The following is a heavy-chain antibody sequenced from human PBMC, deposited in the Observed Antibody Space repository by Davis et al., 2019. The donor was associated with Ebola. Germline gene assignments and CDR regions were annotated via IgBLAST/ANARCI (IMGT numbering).Heavy chain of an antibody. CDR1: GFMFSTYV. Sequence: GESLKISCVDSGFMFSTYVMSWVRQAPGKGLEWVSTYGTSADTYYADSVKGRFTISRDNSKNTLYLQMNGLRVEDTAIYYCAKDNRNIWSEVWGQGTMVTVSS. J-gene: IGHJ3*01. CDR2: GTSADT. V-gene: IGHV3-23*01. D-gene: IGHD2/OR15-2a*01. CDR3: AKDNRNIWSEV.